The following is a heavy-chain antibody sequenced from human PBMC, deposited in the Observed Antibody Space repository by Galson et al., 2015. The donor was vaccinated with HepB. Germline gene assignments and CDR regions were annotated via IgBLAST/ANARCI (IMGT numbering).Heavy chain of an antibody. CDR1: GFTFSSYA. J-gene: IGHJ3*02. CDR2: ISGSGST. Sequence: SLRLSCAASGFTFSSYAMSWLRQAPGKGLEWVSAISGSGSTYYADSVKGRFTISRDNSKNTLYLQMNSLRAEDTAVYYCAKDPGRYGDYVDAFDIWGQGTMVTVSS. D-gene: IGHD4-17*01. CDR3: AKDPGRYGDYVDAFDI. V-gene: IGHV3-23*01.